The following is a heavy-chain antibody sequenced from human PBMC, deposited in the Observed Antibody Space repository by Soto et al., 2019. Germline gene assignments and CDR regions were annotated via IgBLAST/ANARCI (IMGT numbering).Heavy chain of an antibody. Sequence: PGGSLRLSCAASGFTFSSYGMSWVRQAPGKGLEWVANIKQDGSRTNYADSVKGRFTISRDNAKNTLYLQMNSLRAEETAVYYCARGVRGAYGLDIWGQGTMVTVSS. CDR2: IKQDGSRT. V-gene: IGHV3-7*02. CDR3: ARGVRGAYGLDI. CDR1: GFTFSSYG. D-gene: IGHD2-21*01. J-gene: IGHJ3*02.